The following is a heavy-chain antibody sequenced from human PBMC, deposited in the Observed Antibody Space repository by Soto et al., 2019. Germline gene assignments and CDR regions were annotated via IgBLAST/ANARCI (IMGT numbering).Heavy chain of an antibody. Sequence: QVQLVESGGGVVQPGRSLRLSCAASGFTFSSYARHWVRQAPGKGLEWVAVISYDGSNKYYADSVKGRFTISRDNSKNTLYLQMNSLRAEDTAVYYCARRYTVQLLGYYYYYYGMDVWGQGTTVTVSS. J-gene: IGHJ6*02. D-gene: IGHD2-2*01. V-gene: IGHV3-30-3*01. CDR1: GFTFSSYA. CDR2: ISYDGSNK. CDR3: ARRYTVQLLGYYYYYYGMDV.